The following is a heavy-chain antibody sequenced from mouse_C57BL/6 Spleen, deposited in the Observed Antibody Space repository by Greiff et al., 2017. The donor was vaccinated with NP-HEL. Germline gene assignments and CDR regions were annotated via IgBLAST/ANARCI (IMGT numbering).Heavy chain of an antibody. CDR2: IDPSDSET. Sequence: VQLQQPGAELVRPGSSVKLSCKASGYTFTSYWMHWVKQRPIQGLEWIGNIDPSDSETHYNQKFKDKATLTVDKSSSPAYMQLSSLTSEDSAVYYWARVYYYGSSYVPFLYLDVWCTGTTGPVSS. J-gene: IGHJ1*03. D-gene: IGHD1-1*01. V-gene: IGHV1-52*01. CDR3: ARVYYYGSSYVPFLYLDV. CDR1: GYTFTSYW.